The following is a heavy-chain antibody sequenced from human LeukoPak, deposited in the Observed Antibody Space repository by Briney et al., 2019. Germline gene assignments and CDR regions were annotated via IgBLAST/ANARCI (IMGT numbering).Heavy chain of an antibody. CDR2: IYHSGST. D-gene: IGHD4-23*01. J-gene: IGHJ3*02. CDR3: AREPHGGGNLFRDAFDI. CDR1: GGSISSGGYS. Sequence: KASETLSLTCAVSGGSISSGGYSWSWIRQPPGKGLEWIGYIYHSGSTYYNPSLKSRVTISVDRSKNQFSLKLSSVTAADTAVYYCAREPHGGGNLFRDAFDIWGQGTMVTVSS. V-gene: IGHV4-30-2*01.